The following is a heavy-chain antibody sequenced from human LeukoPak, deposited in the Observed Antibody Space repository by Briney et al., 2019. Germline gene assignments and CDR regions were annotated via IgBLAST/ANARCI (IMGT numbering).Heavy chain of an antibody. D-gene: IGHD6-25*01. CDR2: ISSSSSYI. V-gene: IGHV3-21*01. J-gene: IGHJ4*02. CDR3: ARDRRQRDY. CDR1: GFTFSAYQ. Sequence: GGSLRLSCAGSGFTFSAYQMNWVRQAPGKGLEWVSSISSSSSYIYYADSVKGRFTISRDNAKNSLYLQMNSLRAEDTAVYYCARDRRQRDYWGQGTLVTVSS.